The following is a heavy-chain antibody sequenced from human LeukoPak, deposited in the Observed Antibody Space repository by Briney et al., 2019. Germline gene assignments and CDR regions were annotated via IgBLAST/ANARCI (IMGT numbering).Heavy chain of an antibody. Sequence: KPSETLSLTCTVSGGSISSSSYYWGWIRQPPGKGLEWIGSIYYSGGTYYNPSLKSRVTISVDTSKNQFSLKLSSVTAADTAVYYCARDNYQFWSGSDEEENWFDPWGQGTLVTVSS. CDR1: GGSISSSSYY. D-gene: IGHD3-3*01. CDR3: ARDNYQFWSGSDEEENWFDP. J-gene: IGHJ5*02. V-gene: IGHV4-39*07. CDR2: IYYSGGT.